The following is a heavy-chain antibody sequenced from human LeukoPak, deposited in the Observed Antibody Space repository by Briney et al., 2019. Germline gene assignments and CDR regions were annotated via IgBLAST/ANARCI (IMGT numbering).Heavy chain of an antibody. CDR2: INHSGST. V-gene: IGHV4-34*01. CDR3: ARVSSSYFDY. CDR1: GGSFSGYY. J-gene: IGHJ4*02. D-gene: IGHD6-6*01. Sequence: SETLSLTCAVYGGSFSGYYWSWIRQPPGKVLEWIGEINHSGSTNYNPSLKSRVTISVDTSKNQFSLKLSSVTAADTAVSYCARVSSSYFDYWGQGTLVTVSS.